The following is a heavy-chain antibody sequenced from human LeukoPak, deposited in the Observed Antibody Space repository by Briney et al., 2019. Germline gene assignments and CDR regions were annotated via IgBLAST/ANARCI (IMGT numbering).Heavy chain of an antibody. CDR3: ARLVSSGWTYFDY. D-gene: IGHD6-19*01. CDR2: ISSSGCTI. V-gene: IGHV3-48*03. CDR1: GFTFSSYE. Sequence: TGGSLRLSCAASGFTFSSYEMNWVRQAPGKGLEWVSYISSSGCTIYYADSVKGRFTISRDNAKNSLYLQMNSLRAEDTAVYYCARLVSSGWTYFDYWGQGTLVTVSS. J-gene: IGHJ4*02.